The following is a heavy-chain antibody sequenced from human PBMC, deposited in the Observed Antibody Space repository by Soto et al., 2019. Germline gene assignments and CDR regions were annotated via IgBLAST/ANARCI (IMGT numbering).Heavy chain of an antibody. Sequence: SVKVSCKASGGTFSSYTISWVRQAPGQGLEWMGRIIPILGIANYAQKFQGRVTITADKSTSTAYMELSSLRSEDTAVYYCARASGVASGYDAGQFVPWGQGTLVTVFS. CDR2: IIPILGIA. J-gene: IGHJ5*02. CDR3: ARASGVASGYDAGQFVP. D-gene: IGHD5-12*01. V-gene: IGHV1-69*02. CDR1: GGTFSSYT.